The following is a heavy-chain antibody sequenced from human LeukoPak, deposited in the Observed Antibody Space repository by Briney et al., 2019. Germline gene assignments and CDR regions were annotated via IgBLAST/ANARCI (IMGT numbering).Heavy chain of an antibody. CDR2: ISSSSSYI. CDR1: GFTFSSYS. D-gene: IGHD2-2*01. J-gene: IGHJ4*02. CDR3: ARNLGYCSSTSCPWDY. Sequence: PGGSLRLPCAASGFTFSSYSMNWVRQAPGKGLEWVSSISSSSSYIYYADSVKGRFTISRDNAKNSLYLQMNSLRAEDTAAYYCARNLGYCSSTSCPWDYWGQGTLVTVSS. V-gene: IGHV3-21*01.